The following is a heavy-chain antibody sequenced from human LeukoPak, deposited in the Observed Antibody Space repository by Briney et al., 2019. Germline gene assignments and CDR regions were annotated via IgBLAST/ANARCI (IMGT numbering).Heavy chain of an antibody. CDR1: GFTFSGYA. V-gene: IGHV3-23*01. CDR2: ISGSGGST. J-gene: IGHJ3*02. CDR3: AREYYDNSGGEDAFDI. D-gene: IGHD3-22*01. Sequence: GGSLRLSCAASGFTFSGYAMSWVRQAPGKGLEWVSAISGSGGSTYYADSVRGRFTISRDNSKNTLYLQLNSLAADDTAVYDCAREYYDNSGGEDAFDIWGPGTMVTVSS.